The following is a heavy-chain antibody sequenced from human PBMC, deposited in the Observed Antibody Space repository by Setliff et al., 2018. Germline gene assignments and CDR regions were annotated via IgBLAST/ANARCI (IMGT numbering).Heavy chain of an antibody. V-gene: IGHV3-11*04. J-gene: IGHJ6*02. CDR2: ISGAGTTV. Sequence: LSLTCAVYGGSFSTYFWSWVRQVPGKGLEWLSEISGAGTTVYYADSVRGRFTISRDNAKNSLYLQMNSLRAEDSAVYYCARDGVFYAMDFWGQGTTVTVSS. D-gene: IGHD3-10*01. CDR3: ARDGVFYAMDF. CDR1: GGSFSTYF.